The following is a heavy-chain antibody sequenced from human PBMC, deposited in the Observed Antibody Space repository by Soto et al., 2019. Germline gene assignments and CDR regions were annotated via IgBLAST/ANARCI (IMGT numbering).Heavy chain of an antibody. CDR2: INTNTGNP. CDR1: GYTFTSYA. V-gene: IGHV7-4-1*02. CDR3: AKDASLYSPEGNFDY. D-gene: IGHD3-3*01. Sequence: ASVKVSCTASGYTFTSYAMNWVRQAPGQGLEWMGWINTNTGNPTYAQGFTGRFVFSRDNSKNTLYLQMNSLRAEDTAVYYCAKDASLYSPEGNFDYWGQGTLVTVSS. J-gene: IGHJ4*02.